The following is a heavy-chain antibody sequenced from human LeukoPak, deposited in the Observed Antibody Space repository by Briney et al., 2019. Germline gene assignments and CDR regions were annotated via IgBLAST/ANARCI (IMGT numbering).Heavy chain of an antibody. V-gene: IGHV3-23*01. Sequence: GGSLSLSCAASGFTFNNYVMNWVRQAPGKGLEWVSGISGRGGSTYYADSVKGRFSISRDNSKNTLYLQMNSLRAEDTAVYYCAKSSVVVAPAEYFQHWGQGTLVTVSS. D-gene: IGHD2-15*01. CDR2: ISGRGGST. J-gene: IGHJ1*01. CDR1: GFTFNNYV. CDR3: AKSSVVVAPAEYFQH.